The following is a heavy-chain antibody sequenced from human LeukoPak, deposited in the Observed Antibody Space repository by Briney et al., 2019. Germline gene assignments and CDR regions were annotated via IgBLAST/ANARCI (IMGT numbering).Heavy chain of an antibody. CDR1: GFTFSSYG. V-gene: IGHV3-7*04. CDR3: VRAHHPGGWFDP. CDR2: INQDGGEI. D-gene: IGHD3-10*01. Sequence: GGTLRLSCAASGFTFSSYGMTWVRQAPGKGLEWVASINQDGGEIHYVDSVKGRFTISRDNAKNSLYLQMNSLTAEDTAVHYCVRAHHPGGWFDPWGQGTLVTVSS. J-gene: IGHJ5*02.